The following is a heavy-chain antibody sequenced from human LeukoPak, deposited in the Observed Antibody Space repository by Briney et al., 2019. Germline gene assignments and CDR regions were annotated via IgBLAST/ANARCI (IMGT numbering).Heavy chain of an antibody. V-gene: IGHV1-2*02. Sequence: EASVKVSCKASGYTFTGYYMRWVRQAPGQGLEWMGWINPNSGGTNYAQKFQGRVTMTRDTSISTAYMELSRLRSDDTAVYYCARDPDYYDSSGYYYWGQGTLVTVSS. CDR2: INPNSGGT. CDR1: GYTFTGYY. CDR3: ARDPDYYDSSGYYY. D-gene: IGHD3-22*01. J-gene: IGHJ4*02.